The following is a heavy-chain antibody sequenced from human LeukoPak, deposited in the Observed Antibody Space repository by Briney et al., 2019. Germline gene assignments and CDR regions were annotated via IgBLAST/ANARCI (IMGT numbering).Heavy chain of an antibody. CDR2: ISHSGSP. CDR3: ARGIFYGGRNQYIWFDL. CDR1: GGPFRGFF. V-gene: IGHV4-34*01. D-gene: IGHD4-23*01. J-gene: IGHJ5*02. Sequence: SETLSLTCAVYGGPFRGFFWSWIRQAPGKGLEWIGEISHSGSPNYNPSLRRRITISLDASKSQFSLRLTSVTAADSAVYFWARGIFYGGRNQYIWFDLWGQEPWSPSPQ.